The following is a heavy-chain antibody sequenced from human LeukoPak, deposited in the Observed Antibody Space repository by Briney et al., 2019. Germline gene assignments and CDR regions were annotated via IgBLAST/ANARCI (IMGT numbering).Heavy chain of an antibody. CDR1: GFRLIKYA. V-gene: IGHV3-30*04. D-gene: IGHD5-24*01. J-gene: IGHJ6*03. CDR3: ARASMATINYYYFYMDA. Sequence: PGGSLRLSCEASGFRLIKYAMHWVRQAPGRGLGWVAVISFDGKKEFYADSVKGRFTISGDNSKNALFLQMNSLQTDDTAIYYCARASMATINYYYFYMDAWGKGTTVTVSS. CDR2: ISFDGKKE.